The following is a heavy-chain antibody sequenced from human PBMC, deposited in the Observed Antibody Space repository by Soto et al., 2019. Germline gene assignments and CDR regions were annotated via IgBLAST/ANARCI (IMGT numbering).Heavy chain of an antibody. CDR1: GGSTSSSNW. CDR2: IYHSGST. J-gene: IGHJ6*02. CDR3: ASRDDSSSWYLYYYYGMDV. Sequence: SETLSLTCAVSGGSTSSSNWWSWVRQPPGKGLEWIGEIYHSGSTNYNPSLKSRVTISVDKSKNQFSLKLSSVTAADTAVYYCASRDDSSSWYLYYYYGMDVWGQGTTVTVSS. D-gene: IGHD6-13*01. V-gene: IGHV4-4*02.